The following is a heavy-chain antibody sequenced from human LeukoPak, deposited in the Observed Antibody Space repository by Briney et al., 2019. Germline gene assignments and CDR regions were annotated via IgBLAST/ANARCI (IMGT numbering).Heavy chain of an antibody. J-gene: IGHJ4*02. CDR1: GLTLSRYA. Sequence: GGSLRLSCAASGLTLSRYAMSWVRQAPGKGLEWVSVISGSGGSTYYADSVKGRFTISRDNSKNTLYLQMNSLRAEDTAVYYCAKNTAMVTLWGQGTLVTVSS. CDR3: AKNTAMVTL. V-gene: IGHV3-23*01. CDR2: ISGSGGST. D-gene: IGHD5-18*01.